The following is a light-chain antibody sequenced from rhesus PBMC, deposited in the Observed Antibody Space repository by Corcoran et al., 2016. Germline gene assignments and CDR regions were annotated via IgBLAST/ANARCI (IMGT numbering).Light chain of an antibody. CDR3: QQHKTYPPA. CDR1: QGISSY. Sequence: DIQMTQSPSSLSASVGDRVTITCRTSQGISSYLAWYQQKPGKAPKLLIYEASSLQSGVPSRFSGSGSGTDCTLTISSLQPEDFATYYCQQHKTYPPAFGPGTKVEI. V-gene: IGKV1-25*01. J-gene: IGKJ1*01. CDR2: EAS.